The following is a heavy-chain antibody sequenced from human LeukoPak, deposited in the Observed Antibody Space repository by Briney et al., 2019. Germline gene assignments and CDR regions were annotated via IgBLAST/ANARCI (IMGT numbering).Heavy chain of an antibody. J-gene: IGHJ4*02. Sequence: GGSLRLSCAASGFTFSSYWMSWVRQAPGKGLQRVANIKLDGSENYYVDSVRGRFTISRDNAKNSVFLQMSSLRVDDTAVYYCAREFVMWEHGGGRVDYWGQGTLVTVSS. CDR1: GFTFSSYW. V-gene: IGHV3-7*01. CDR2: IKLDGSEN. CDR3: AREFVMWEHGGGRVDY. D-gene: IGHD1-26*01.